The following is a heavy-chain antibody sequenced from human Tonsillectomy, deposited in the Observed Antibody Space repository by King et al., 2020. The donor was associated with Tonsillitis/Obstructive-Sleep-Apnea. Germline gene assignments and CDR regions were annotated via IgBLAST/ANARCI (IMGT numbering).Heavy chain of an antibody. CDR1: GFTFTNYE. CDR3: ARENLEAAAGFYMDV. CDR2: ITSSGSTI. D-gene: IGHD6-13*01. V-gene: IGHV3-48*03. J-gene: IGHJ6*03. Sequence: VQLVESGGGLVQPGGSLRLSCTASGFTFTNYEMNWVRQAPGKGLEWVSYITSSGSTIYYADSVKGRFTISRDSAKNSLYLQMNSLRAEDTAVYYCARENLEAAAGFYMDVWGKGTTVTVSS.